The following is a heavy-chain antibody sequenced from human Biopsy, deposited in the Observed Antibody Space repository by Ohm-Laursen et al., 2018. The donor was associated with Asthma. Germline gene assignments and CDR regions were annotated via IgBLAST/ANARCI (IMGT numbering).Heavy chain of an antibody. Sequence: SLRLSCSASGFTFGNFWMSWGRQTPGKGLEWVATITGDGSQKFYVDSVTGRFTISRDNSKNSLYLQMNSLRAEDTAVYYCARGDSSGWSQYYFDYWGQGTLVTVSS. CDR1: GFTFGNFW. J-gene: IGHJ4*02. CDR2: ITGDGSQK. V-gene: IGHV3-7*03. D-gene: IGHD6-19*01. CDR3: ARGDSSGWSQYYFDY.